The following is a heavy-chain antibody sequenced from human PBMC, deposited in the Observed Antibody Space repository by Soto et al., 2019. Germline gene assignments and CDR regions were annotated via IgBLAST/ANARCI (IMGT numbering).Heavy chain of an antibody. Sequence: SETLSLTCTVSGGSISSYYWSWIRQPPGKGLEWIGYIYYSGSTNYNPSLKSRVTISVGTSKNQFSLKLSSVTAADTAVYYCARDSGRDGYNPSYYYYGMDVWGQGTTVTVS. CDR3: ARDSGRDGYNPSYYYYGMDV. CDR2: IYYSGST. CDR1: GGSISSYY. D-gene: IGHD2-21*01. J-gene: IGHJ6*02. V-gene: IGHV4-59*01.